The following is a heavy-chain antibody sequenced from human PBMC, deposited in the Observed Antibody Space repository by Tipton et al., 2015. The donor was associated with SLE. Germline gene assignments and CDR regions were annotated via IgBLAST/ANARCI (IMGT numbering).Heavy chain of an antibody. CDR3: ARELDSPSAL. J-gene: IGHJ4*02. CDR1: GYSISSGYY. V-gene: IGHV4-38-2*02. Sequence: TLSLTCAVSGYSISSGYYWGWIRQPPGKGLEWIGSLYHSGSTYYNPSLKSRVTISVDTSKNQFSLKLSSVTAADTAVYYCARELDSPSALWGQGTLVTVSS. CDR2: LYHSGST. D-gene: IGHD3-22*01.